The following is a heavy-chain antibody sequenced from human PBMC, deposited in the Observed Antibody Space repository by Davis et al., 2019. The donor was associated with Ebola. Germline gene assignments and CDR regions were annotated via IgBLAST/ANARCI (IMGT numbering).Heavy chain of an antibody. D-gene: IGHD4-17*01. Sequence: MPSETLSLTCAVYGGSFSDYYWSWIRQPPGKGLEWIGYIYYSGSTNYNPSLKSRVTISVDTSKNQFSLKLTSVTAADTAVYYCARQNGDSRFYYYYGLDVWGQGTTVTVSS. V-gene: IGHV4-59*01. CDR3: ARQNGDSRFYYYYGLDV. J-gene: IGHJ6*02. CDR1: GGSFSDYY. CDR2: IYYSGST.